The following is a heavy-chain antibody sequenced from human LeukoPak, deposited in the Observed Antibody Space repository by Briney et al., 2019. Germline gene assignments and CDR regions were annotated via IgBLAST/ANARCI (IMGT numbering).Heavy chain of an antibody. CDR3: ARLWVSSSPFDY. D-gene: IGHD6-6*01. V-gene: IGHV3-21*01. CDR1: VFTLSSYT. J-gene: IGHJ4*02. Sequence: PGGTLRLSRAASVFTLSSYTMNWVRHAPGKGLEWVSYISSSRSYIYYADSVKGRYTISRDNAKNSLYLQMNSLRAEDTAVYYCARLWVSSSPFDYWGQGTLVTVSS. CDR2: ISSSRSYI.